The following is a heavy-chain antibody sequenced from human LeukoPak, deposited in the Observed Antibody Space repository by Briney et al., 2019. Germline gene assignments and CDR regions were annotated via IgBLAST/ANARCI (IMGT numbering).Heavy chain of an antibody. J-gene: IGHJ4*02. Sequence: SETLSLTCAVSGYSISSGYYGGWIRQPPGKGLGWIGSIYHSGSTSYNASLKSRVTISIDMSKNQFSLRLNSVTAADTAVYYCARGATVEYFDHWGQGTLVTVSS. CDR1: GYSISSGYY. CDR3: ARGATVEYFDH. D-gene: IGHD4-23*01. V-gene: IGHV4-38-2*01. CDR2: IYHSGST.